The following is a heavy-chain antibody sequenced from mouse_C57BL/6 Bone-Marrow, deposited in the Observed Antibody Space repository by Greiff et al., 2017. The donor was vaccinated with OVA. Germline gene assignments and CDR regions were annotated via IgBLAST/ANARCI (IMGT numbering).Heavy chain of an antibody. CDR3: ARGDGYYVRFAY. Sequence: VQLQQSGPELVKPGASVKIPCKASGYTFTDYTMDWVKQSHGKSLEWIGDINPNNGGTIYNQKFKGKATLTVDKSSSTAYMELRSLTSEDTAVYYCARGDGYYVRFAYWGQGTLVTVSA. D-gene: IGHD2-3*01. CDR2: INPNNGGT. CDR1: GYTFTDYT. V-gene: IGHV1-18*01. J-gene: IGHJ3*01.